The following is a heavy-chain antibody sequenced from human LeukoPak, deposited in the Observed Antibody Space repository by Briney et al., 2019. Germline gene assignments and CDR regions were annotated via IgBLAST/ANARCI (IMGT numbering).Heavy chain of an antibody. CDR2: INHSGST. CDR1: GGSFSGYY. J-gene: IGHJ4*02. V-gene: IGHV4-34*01. Sequence: SETLSLTCAVYGGSFSGYYWSWIRQPPGKGLEWIGEINHSGSTNYNPSLKSRVTISVDTSKNQFSLKLSSVTAADTAVYYCARRVEGGCYFDYWGQGTLVTVSS. D-gene: IGHD3-3*01. CDR3: ARRVEGGCYFDY.